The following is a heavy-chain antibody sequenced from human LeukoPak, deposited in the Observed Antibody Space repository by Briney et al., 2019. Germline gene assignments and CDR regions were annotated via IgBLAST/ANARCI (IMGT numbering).Heavy chain of an antibody. D-gene: IGHD2-15*01. V-gene: IGHV3-20*01. Sequence: GGSLRLSCSASGFTVDDYGMRWVRDAPGKGLGWVSGIDWNVGSTGYEDSVRGGFTISRDGPKTSLYLQMNSLRAEDTSLYDCARTVAASRDYWGQGTLVTVSS. J-gene: IGHJ4*02. CDR2: IDWNVGST. CDR3: ARTVAASRDY. CDR1: GFTVDDYG.